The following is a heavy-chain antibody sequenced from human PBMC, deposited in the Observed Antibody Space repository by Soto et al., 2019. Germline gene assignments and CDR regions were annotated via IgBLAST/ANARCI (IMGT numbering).Heavy chain of an antibody. CDR3: ARGPGSWYYYYMDV. J-gene: IGHJ6*03. CDR1: GYTFTSYD. D-gene: IGHD6-13*01. CDR2: MNPNSGIT. V-gene: IGHV1-8*01. Sequence: QVQLVQSGAEVKKPGASVKVSCKASGYTFTSYDINWVRQATGQGLEWMGWMNPNSGITGYAQKFQGRVTMTMNTSISTAYMELSSLRSEDTAVYYCARGPGSWYYYYMDVWGKGTTVTVSS.